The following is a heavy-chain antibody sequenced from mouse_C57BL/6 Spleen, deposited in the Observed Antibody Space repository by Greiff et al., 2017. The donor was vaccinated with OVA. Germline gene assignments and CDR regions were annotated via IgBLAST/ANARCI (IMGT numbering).Heavy chain of an antibody. CDR3: ARGGYEGTWFAY. CDR2: ISSGSSTL. V-gene: IGHV5-17*01. Sequence: EVKVVESGGGLVKPGGSLKLSCAASGFTFSDYGMHWVRQAPEKGLEWVAYISSGSSTLYYADTVKGRFTISRDNAKNTLFLQMTSLRSEDTAMYYCARGGYEGTWFAYWGQGTLVTVSA. J-gene: IGHJ3*01. D-gene: IGHD2-2*01. CDR1: GFTFSDYG.